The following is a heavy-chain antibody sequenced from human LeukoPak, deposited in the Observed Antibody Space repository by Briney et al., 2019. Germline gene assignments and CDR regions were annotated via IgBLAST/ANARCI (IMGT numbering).Heavy chain of an antibody. J-gene: IGHJ1*01. CDR1: GGSFSGYY. V-gene: IGHV4-34*01. Sequence: SETLSLTCAVYGGSFSGYYWSWIRQPPGKGLEWIGEINHSGSTNYNPSLKSRVTISVDTSKNQFSLKLSSVTAADTAVYYCARRSSSWQLTGYFQHWGQGTLVTVSS. D-gene: IGHD6-13*01. CDR3: ARRSSSWQLTGYFQH. CDR2: INHSGST.